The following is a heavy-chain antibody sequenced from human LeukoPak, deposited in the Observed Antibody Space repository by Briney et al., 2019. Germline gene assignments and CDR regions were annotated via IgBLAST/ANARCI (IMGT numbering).Heavy chain of an antibody. J-gene: IGHJ3*02. Sequence: GGSLRLSCAASGFTFSSYAMSWVRQAPGKGLEWVSAISGSGGSTYYADSVKGRFTISRGNSKNTLYLQMNSLRAEDTAVYYCAKDRGFGLRLIARAFDIWGQGTMVTVSS. CDR3: AKDRGFGLRLIARAFDI. V-gene: IGHV3-23*01. CDR1: GFTFSSYA. CDR2: ISGSGGST. D-gene: IGHD3/OR15-3a*01.